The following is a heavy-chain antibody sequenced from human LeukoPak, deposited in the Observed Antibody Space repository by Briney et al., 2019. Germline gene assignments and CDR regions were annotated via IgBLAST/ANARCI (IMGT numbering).Heavy chain of an antibody. D-gene: IGHD3-9*01. V-gene: IGHV1-69*01. CDR1: RGTFSSYA. CDR3: ARVFGLRYFDWANNWFDT. J-gene: IGHJ5*02. Sequence: SSVKVSCKASRGTFSSYAISWVRQAPGQGLEWMGGIDPIFGTANYAQKFQGRVTITADESTSTAYMELSSLRSEDTAVYYCARVFGLRYFDWANNWFDTWGQGTLVTVSS. CDR2: IDPIFGTA.